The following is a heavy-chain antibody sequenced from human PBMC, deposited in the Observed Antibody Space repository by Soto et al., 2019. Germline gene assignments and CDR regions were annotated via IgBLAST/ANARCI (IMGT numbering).Heavy chain of an antibody. D-gene: IGHD3-3*01. V-gene: IGHV3-53*01. CDR2: IYSGHTT. Sequence: TGGSLRLSCVASGFIVSSNQMSWVRHAPGKGLEWVSVIYSGHTTYYADSVEGRLTISRDDSKNTLYLQMNSLRVEDTAVYYCVRGPSDHKLRLVEWPYGDYWGQGALVTVSS. CDR1: GFIVSSNQ. J-gene: IGHJ4*02. CDR3: VRGPSDHKLRLVEWPYGDY.